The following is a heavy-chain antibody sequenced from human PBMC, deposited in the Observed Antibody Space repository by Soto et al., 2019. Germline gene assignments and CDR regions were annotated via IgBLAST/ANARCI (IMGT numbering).Heavy chain of an antibody. V-gene: IGHV4-30-2*01. J-gene: IGHJ6*02. Sequence: SSETLSLTCAVSGGSISSGGYSWSWIRHPPGKGLEWIGYIYHSGSTYYNPSLKSRVTISVDRSKNQFSLKLSSVTAADTAVYYCARRRGFPYYYGMDVWGQGTTVTVSS. D-gene: IGHD5-12*01. CDR1: GGSISSGGYS. CDR2: IYHSGST. CDR3: ARRRGFPYYYGMDV.